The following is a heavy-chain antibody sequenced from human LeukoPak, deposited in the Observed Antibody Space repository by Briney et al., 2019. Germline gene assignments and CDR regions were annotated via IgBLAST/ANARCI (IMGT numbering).Heavy chain of an antibody. CDR1: GGSISSGDYY. CDR2: IYYSGST. CDR3: ARATGGIWRDFDY. V-gene: IGHV4-30-4*01. J-gene: IGHJ4*02. D-gene: IGHD2-15*01. Sequence: SQTLSLTCTVSGGSISSGDYYWSWIRQPPGKGLEWIGYIYYSGSTYYNPSLKSRVTISVGTSKNQFSLKLSSVTAADTAVYYCARATGGIWRDFDYWGQGTLVTVSS.